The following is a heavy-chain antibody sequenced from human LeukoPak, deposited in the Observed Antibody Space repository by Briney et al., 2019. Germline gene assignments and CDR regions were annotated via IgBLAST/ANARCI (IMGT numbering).Heavy chain of an antibody. J-gene: IGHJ4*02. V-gene: IGHV3-48*01. CDR2: ISSSSSTI. D-gene: IGHD3-3*01. CDR3: AREGYDFWSGYRNYFDY. Sequence: PGGSLRLSCAASGFTFNSYSMNWVRQAPGKGLEWVSYISSSSSTIYYADSVKGRFTISRDNAKNSLYLQMNSLRAEDTAVYYCAREGYDFWSGYRNYFDYWGQGTLVTVSS. CDR1: GFTFNSYS.